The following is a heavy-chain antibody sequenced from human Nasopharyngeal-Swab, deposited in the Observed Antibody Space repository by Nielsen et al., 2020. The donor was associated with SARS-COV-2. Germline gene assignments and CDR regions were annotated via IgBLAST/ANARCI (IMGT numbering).Heavy chain of an antibody. CDR1: GFTFSDYY. D-gene: IGHD6-13*01. J-gene: IGHJ4*02. V-gene: IGHV3-11*05. CDR3: ARARRRAEQQLTEFDY. CDR2: ISSSSSYT. Sequence: GESLKISCAASGFTFSDYYMSWIRQAPGKGLEWVSYISSSSSYTNYADSVKGRFTISRDNAKNSLYLQMNSLRAEDTAVYYCARARRRAEQQLTEFDYWGQGTLVTVSS.